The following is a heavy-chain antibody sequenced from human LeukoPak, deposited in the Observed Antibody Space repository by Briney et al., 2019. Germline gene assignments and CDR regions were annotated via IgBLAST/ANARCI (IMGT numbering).Heavy chain of an antibody. J-gene: IGHJ6*03. V-gene: IGHV4-59*01. CDR2: IYYSGST. D-gene: IGHD1-26*01. CDR3: ARGLRELWGYYYYYYMDV. Sequence: SETLSLTCTVSGGSISSYYWSWIRQPPGKGLEWIGYIYYSGSTNYNPSLKSRVTISVDTSKNQFSLKLSSVTAADTAVYYCARGLRELWGYYYYYYMDVWGKGTTVTVSS. CDR1: GGSISSYY.